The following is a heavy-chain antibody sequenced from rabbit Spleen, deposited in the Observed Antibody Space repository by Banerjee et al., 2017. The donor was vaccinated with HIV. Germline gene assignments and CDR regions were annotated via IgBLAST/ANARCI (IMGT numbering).Heavy chain of an antibody. Sequence: QEQLKETGGGLVQPGGSLTLSCKASGFDFSSYGVSWVRQAPGKGLEWIGYIDPIFHVTTYANWVNGRFSISRENAQNTVFLQMTSLTAADTATYFCARDGAGGSYFALWGPGTLVTVS. CDR3: ARDGAGGSYFAL. J-gene: IGHJ6*01. D-gene: IGHD8-1*01. V-gene: IGHV1S47*01. CDR1: GFDFSSYG. CDR2: IDPIFHVT.